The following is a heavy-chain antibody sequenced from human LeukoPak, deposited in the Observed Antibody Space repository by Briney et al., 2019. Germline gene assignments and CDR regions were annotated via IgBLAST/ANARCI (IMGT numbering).Heavy chain of an antibody. CDR1: GGSISSGGYY. CDR3: AVKAGCSGYY. Sequence: SETLSLTCTVSGGSISSGGYYWSWIRQHPGKGLEWIGYIYYSGSTYYNPSLKSRVTISVDTSKNQLSLKLSSVTAADTAVYYCAVKAGCSGYYWGQGTLVTVSS. J-gene: IGHJ4*02. V-gene: IGHV4-31*03. D-gene: IGHD5-12*01. CDR2: IYYSGST.